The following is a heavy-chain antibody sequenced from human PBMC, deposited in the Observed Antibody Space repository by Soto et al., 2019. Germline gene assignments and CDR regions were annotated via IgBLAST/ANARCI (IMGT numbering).Heavy chain of an antibody. CDR1: GFTFRNYW. Sequence: GGSLRLSCAASGFTFRNYWMRWVRQPPGQGLVWLSQINSDGKWTTYADSVKGRFTISRDNAKNTLYLQMNSLRAEDTAVYYCVRDEFGLGIDYWGLGTLVTVSS. CDR3: VRDEFGLGIDY. V-gene: IGHV3-74*03. CDR2: INSDGKWT. D-gene: IGHD3-16*01. J-gene: IGHJ4*02.